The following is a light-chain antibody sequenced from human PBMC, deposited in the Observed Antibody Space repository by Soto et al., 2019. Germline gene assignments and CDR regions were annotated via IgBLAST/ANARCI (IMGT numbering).Light chain of an antibody. V-gene: IGKV1-5*03. Sequence: DIQMTQSPSTLSASVGDRVTITCRASQSISSWLAWYQQRPGKAPKLLIYKASSLESGVPSRFSGSGSGTEFTLTINRLQHDDFATYYCQQYNSYPYTCGQGTKLEIK. CDR1: QSISSW. CDR2: KAS. CDR3: QQYNSYPYT. J-gene: IGKJ2*01.